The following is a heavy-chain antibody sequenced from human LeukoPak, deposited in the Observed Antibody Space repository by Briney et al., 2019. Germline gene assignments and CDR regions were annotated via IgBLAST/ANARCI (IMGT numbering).Heavy chain of an antibody. Sequence: SETLSLTCTVSGGSISSYYWGWIRQPPGKGLEWIGSIYYSGSTYYNPSLKSRVTISVDTSKNQFSLKLSSVTAADTAVYYCARGSPRSGDAFDIWGQGTMVTVSS. CDR2: IYYSGST. CDR1: GGSISSYY. CDR3: ARGSPRSGDAFDI. D-gene: IGHD1-26*01. V-gene: IGHV4-39*07. J-gene: IGHJ3*02.